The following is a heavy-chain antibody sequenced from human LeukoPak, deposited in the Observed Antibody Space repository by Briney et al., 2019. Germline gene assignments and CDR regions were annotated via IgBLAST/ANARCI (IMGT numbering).Heavy chain of an antibody. Sequence: SETLSLTCAVYLDSFSGYSWSWIRQPPGKGLEWIGDINSGGDTNYNPSLKSRVTLSVDTSKNQFSLRLTSVTAADTAMYYCARFGGPHAFDIWGQGAMVTVSS. CDR3: ARFGGPHAFDI. J-gene: IGHJ3*02. CDR2: INSGGDT. CDR1: LDSFSGYS. V-gene: IGHV4-34*01. D-gene: IGHD3-3*01.